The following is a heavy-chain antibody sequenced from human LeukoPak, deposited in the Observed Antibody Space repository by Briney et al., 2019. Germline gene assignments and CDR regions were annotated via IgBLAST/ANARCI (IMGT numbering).Heavy chain of an antibody. CDR1: ALTFSIYS. J-gene: IGHJ3*02. D-gene: IGHD3-22*01. CDR3: ASWPAYYYDSSGVRDAFDI. CDR2: IRISSSYI. V-gene: IGHV3-21*01. Sequence: GVSLRLSCAPSALTFSIYSTISVRHAPRNWLDLVLSIRISSSYIYDADSVKGRFTISRDNTKNSLYLQMNSLRGEDTAVYYCASWPAYYYDSSGVRDAFDIWGQGTMVTVSS.